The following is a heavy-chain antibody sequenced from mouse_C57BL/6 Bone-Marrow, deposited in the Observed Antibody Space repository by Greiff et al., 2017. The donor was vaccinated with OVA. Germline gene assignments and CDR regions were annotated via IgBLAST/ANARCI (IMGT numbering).Heavy chain of an antibody. CDR2: INPNYGTT. V-gene: IGHV1-39*01. CDR1: GYSFTDYN. J-gene: IGHJ2*01. Sequence: VQLKESGPELVKPGASVKISCKASGYSFTDYNMNWVKQSNGKSLEWIGVINPNYGTTSYNQKFKGKATLTVDKSSSTAYMQLSSLTSEDSAVYYGARGETPYYFDYWGQGTTLTVSS. CDR3: ARGETPYYFDY.